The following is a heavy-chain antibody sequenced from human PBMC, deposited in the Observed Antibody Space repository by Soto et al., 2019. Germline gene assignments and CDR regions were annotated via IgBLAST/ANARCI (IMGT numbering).Heavy chain of an antibody. CDR3: ARWFDR. Sequence: QMQRQESGSGLVKPSQTLSLTCAVSGGSISSGGYSWSWIRQPPGKGLEWIGYISHSGSTYYNPSLKSRVTISVDRSKNQFSLKLSSVTAADTAVYYCARWFDRWGQGTLVTVSS. CDR2: ISHSGST. J-gene: IGHJ5*02. CDR1: GGSISSGGYS. V-gene: IGHV4-30-2*01.